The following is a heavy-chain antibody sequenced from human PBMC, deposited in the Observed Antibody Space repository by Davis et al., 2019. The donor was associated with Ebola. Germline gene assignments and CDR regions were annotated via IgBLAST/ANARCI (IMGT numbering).Heavy chain of an antibody. J-gene: IGHJ4*02. CDR1: VITFSSYA. D-gene: IGHD1-1*01. CDR2: IYGGGKT. Sequence: GESLKISCADSVITFSSYAMNWVRQAPGKGLEWVSVIYGGGKTYYADSVKGRFTISRDNSKNTLFLQMNSLRVEDTAVYFCATGTDFDYWGQGTLVTVSS. CDR3: ATGTDFDY. V-gene: IGHV3-53*01.